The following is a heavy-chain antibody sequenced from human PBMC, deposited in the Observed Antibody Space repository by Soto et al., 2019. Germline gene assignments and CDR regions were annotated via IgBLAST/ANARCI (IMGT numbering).Heavy chain of an antibody. J-gene: IGHJ4*02. Sequence: GGSLRLSCAASGFTFSSYWMHWVRQAPGKGLVWVSRINSDGSSTSYADSVKGRFTISRDNSKNTLYLQMNSLRAEDTAVYYCAKDLGDGYIGVWGQGTLVTVSS. CDR2: INSDGSST. V-gene: IGHV3-74*01. CDR3: AKDLGDGYIGV. CDR1: GFTFSSYW. D-gene: IGHD5-12*01.